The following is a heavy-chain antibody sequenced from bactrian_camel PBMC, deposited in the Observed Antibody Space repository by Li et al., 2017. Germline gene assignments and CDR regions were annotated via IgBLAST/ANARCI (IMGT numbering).Heavy chain of an antibody. V-gene: IGHV3S55*01. D-gene: IGHD6*01. J-gene: IGHJ6*01. CDR3: AADPSPLNGGNWFSFGY. CDR1: GSSYSMGC. Sequence: VQLVESGGGSVQAGGSLRLTCVASGSSYSMGCMGYFRLTPTNGREGVGAIGSDGRIFYADSVKGRFLISKDNAKNTLFLQMNSLKPEDTAMYYCAADPSPLNGGNWFSFGYWGQGTQVTVS. CDR2: IGSDGRI.